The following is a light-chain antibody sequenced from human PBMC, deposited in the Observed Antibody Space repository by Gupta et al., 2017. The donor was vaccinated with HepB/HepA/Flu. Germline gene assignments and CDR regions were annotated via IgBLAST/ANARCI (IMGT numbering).Light chain of an antibody. J-gene: IGKJ1*01. CDR3: QEYSGSSWT. V-gene: IGKV1-5*03. CDR2: KAS. Sequence: DIQMTQSPSTLSASVGDRVTITCRASQSISNWLAWYQQKPGKAPNLLIYKASNVESGVPSRFSGSGSGTEFTLTISSLQPDDFATYYCQEYSGSSWTFGQGTKVEIK. CDR1: QSISNW.